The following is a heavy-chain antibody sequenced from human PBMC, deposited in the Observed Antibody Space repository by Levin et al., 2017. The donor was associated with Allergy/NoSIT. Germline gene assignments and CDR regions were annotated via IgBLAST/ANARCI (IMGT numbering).Heavy chain of an antibody. J-gene: IGHJ6*03. CDR1: GFTFSSYS. CDR3: ARLYHCSSTSCYVRYYYYYMGV. Sequence: GGSLRLSCAASGFTFSSYSMNWVRQAPGKGLEWVSYISSSSSTIYYADSVKGRFTISRDNAKNSLYLQMNSLRAEDTAVYYCARLYHCSSTSCYVRYYYYYMGVWGKGTTVTVSS. D-gene: IGHD2-2*01. V-gene: IGHV3-48*01. CDR2: ISSSSSTI.